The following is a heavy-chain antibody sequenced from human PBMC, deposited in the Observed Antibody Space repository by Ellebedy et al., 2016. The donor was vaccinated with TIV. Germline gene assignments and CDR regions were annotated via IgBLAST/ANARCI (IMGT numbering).Heavy chain of an antibody. CDR2: IYSGGST. V-gene: IGHV3-53*01. D-gene: IGHD4-23*01. J-gene: IGHJ4*02. Sequence: GESLKISCAASGFTVSSNYMTWVRQAPGNGLEWVSVIYSGGSTYYADSVKGRFTISRDNSKNTLYLQINSLRAEDTAVYYCARDPYGGNLLVYWGQGTLVTVSS. CDR3: ARDPYGGNLLVY. CDR1: GFTVSSNY.